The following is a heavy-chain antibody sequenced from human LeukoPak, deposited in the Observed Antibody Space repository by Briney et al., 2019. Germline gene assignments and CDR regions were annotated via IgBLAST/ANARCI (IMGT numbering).Heavy chain of an antibody. J-gene: IGHJ6*03. V-gene: IGHV1-46*01. CDR2: INPGVGST. Sequence: ASVKVSCRASGSTVTTYYMHWVRQAPGQGLEWMGMINPGVGSTVYAQKFQGRVTMTRDMSTSTVYMELSSLRSEDTAAYYCARAVIPPNYYDTSGYPRGAYYYYMDVWGKGTAVTVSS. CDR3: ARAVIPPNYYDTSGYPRGAYYYYMDV. D-gene: IGHD3-22*01. CDR1: GSTVTTYY.